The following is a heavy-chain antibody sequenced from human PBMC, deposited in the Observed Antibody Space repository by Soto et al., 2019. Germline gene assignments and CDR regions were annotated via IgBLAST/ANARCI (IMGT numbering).Heavy chain of an antibody. V-gene: IGHV1-18*01. CDR1: GYTFTSYG. Sequence: ASVKVSCKASGYTFTSYGISWVRQAPGQGLEWMGWISAYNGNTNYAQKLQGRVTMTTDTSTSTAYMELRSSVTAADTAVYYCARIAYSSWPWYFDYWGQGTLVTVSS. J-gene: IGHJ4*02. D-gene: IGHD6-13*01. CDR2: ISAYNGNT. CDR3: ARIAYSSWPWYFDY.